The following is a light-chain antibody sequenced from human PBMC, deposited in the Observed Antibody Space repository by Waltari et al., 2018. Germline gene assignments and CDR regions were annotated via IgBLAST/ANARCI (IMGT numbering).Light chain of an antibody. CDR3: QQANSFLGLT. Sequence: IQMTQSPSPVSAYVGDRVTISCRPSQHISSWLAWYQQKPGKAPKLLIYAASNLRSGVPSRFSGGGSGTHFTLTISSLQPEDSATYYCQQANSFLGLTFGGGTKVEIK. J-gene: IGKJ4*01. CDR1: QHISSW. CDR2: AAS. V-gene: IGKV1-12*01.